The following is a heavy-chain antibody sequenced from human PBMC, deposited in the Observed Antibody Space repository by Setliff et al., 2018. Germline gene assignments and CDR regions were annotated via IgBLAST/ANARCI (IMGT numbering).Heavy chain of an antibody. CDR3: AGLGYSDAFDI. CDR1: EYTFTNYW. CDR2: VYCGDSDT. J-gene: IGHJ3*02. D-gene: IGHD5-18*01. Sequence: GESLTISCKASEYTFTNYWIGWVRQMPGKGLEWMGVVYCGDSDTRYSPSFQGQVTMSADKSIRSAYLQWSSLKASDTAMYYCAGLGYSDAFDIWGQGTMVTVSS. V-gene: IGHV5-51*01.